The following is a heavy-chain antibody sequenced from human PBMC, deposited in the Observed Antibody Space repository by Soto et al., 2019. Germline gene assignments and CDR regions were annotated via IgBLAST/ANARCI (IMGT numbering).Heavy chain of an antibody. D-gene: IGHD6-13*01. Sequence: PXQTLSRPFTVSGGSISSGNYYWSWIRQPPGKGLEWIGYIYYSGSTYYNPSLKSRVTISVDTSKNQFSLKLSSVNAADTAVYYCARGLGYSSSWYGGNWFDPWGQGTLVTVSS. CDR3: ARGLGYSSSWYGGNWFDP. J-gene: IGHJ5*02. CDR2: IYYSGST. CDR1: GGSISSGNYY. V-gene: IGHV4-30-4*01.